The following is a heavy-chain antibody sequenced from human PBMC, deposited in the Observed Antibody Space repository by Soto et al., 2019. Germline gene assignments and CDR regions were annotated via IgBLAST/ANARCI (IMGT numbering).Heavy chain of an antibody. D-gene: IGHD3-9*01. J-gene: IGHJ5*02. V-gene: IGHV1-46*03. CDR2: INPSGGST. Sequence: ASVKVSCTASGYTFTSYYMHWVRQAPGQGLEWMGIINPSGGSTSYAQKFQGRVTMTRDTSTSTVYMELSSLRSEDTAVYYCARDGEYYDILTGYYPSIWFDPWGQGTLVTVSS. CDR3: ARDGEYYDILTGYYPSIWFDP. CDR1: GYTFTSYY.